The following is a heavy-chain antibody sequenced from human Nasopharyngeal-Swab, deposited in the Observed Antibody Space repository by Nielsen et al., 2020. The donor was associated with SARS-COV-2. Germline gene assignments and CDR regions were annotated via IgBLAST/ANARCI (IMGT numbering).Heavy chain of an antibody. CDR2: TSFDGSNK. J-gene: IGHJ6*03. Sequence: GASLQISCATSGFTFRIYGMHWVRQAPGKGLEWVAVTSFDGSNKSYADSVKGRFTISKDYAQNTLYLHMNSLRAEDTAVYYCAKGLRVGSAYYFYYYMDVWGKGTTVTVSS. V-gene: IGHV3-30*05. CDR3: AKGLRVGSAYYFYYYMDV. D-gene: IGHD1-26*01. CDR1: GFTFRIYG.